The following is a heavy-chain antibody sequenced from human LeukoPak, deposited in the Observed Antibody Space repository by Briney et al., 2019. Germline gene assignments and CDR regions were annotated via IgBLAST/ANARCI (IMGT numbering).Heavy chain of an antibody. CDR1: GFTFSHYA. D-gene: IGHD2-2*01. V-gene: IGHV3-64*01. Sequence: GGSLRLSCAASGFTFSHYAMFWVRQAPGKGLEFVSVIGSSGDSTYYANSVTGRFTISRDNAKNSLYLQMNSLRAEDTAVYYCASRDCSSTSCYPYYFDYWGQGTLVTVSS. CDR2: IGSSGDST. CDR3: ASRDCSSTSCYPYYFDY. J-gene: IGHJ4*02.